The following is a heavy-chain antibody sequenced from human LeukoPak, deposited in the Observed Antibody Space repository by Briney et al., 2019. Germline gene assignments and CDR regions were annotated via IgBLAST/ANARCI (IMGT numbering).Heavy chain of an antibody. Sequence: PGGSLRLSCAVSGFFFNSYAMSWVRQAPGKGLEWVSAISGSGGSTYYADSVKGRLTISRDNSKNTLYLQMNSLRAEDTAVYYCAKGVSSGWSDYWGQGTLVTVSS. CDR2: ISGSGGST. D-gene: IGHD6-19*01. V-gene: IGHV3-23*01. CDR1: GFFFNSYA. CDR3: AKGVSSGWSDY. J-gene: IGHJ4*02.